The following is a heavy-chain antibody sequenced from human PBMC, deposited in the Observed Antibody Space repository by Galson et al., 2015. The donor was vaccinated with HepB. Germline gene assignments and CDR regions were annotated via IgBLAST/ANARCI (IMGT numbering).Heavy chain of an antibody. CDR3: AREWGGDIVVVPAVHYFDY. CDR2: ISYDGSNK. D-gene: IGHD2-2*01. V-gene: IGHV3-30-3*01. J-gene: IGHJ4*02. CDR1: GFTFSSYA. Sequence: SLRLSCAASGFTFSSYAMHWVRQAPGKGLEWVAVISYDGSNKYYADSVKGRFTISRDNSKNTLYLQMNSLRAEDTAVYYCAREWGGDIVVVPAVHYFDYWGQGTLVTVSS.